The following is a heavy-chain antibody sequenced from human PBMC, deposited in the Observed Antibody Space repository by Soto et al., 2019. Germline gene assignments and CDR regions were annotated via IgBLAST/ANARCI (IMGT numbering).Heavy chain of an antibody. Sequence: QVQLVQSGAEVKKPGSSVKVSCKASGGTFSSYAISWVRQAPGQGLEWMGGIIPIFGTANYAQKFQGRVTITADESTSTAYMELSSLRAEDTAVYYCARGRYCSGGSCYSEFDYWGQGTLVTVSS. CDR2: IIPIFGTA. CDR3: ARGRYCSGGSCYSEFDY. D-gene: IGHD2-15*01. CDR1: GGTFSSYA. J-gene: IGHJ4*02. V-gene: IGHV1-69*01.